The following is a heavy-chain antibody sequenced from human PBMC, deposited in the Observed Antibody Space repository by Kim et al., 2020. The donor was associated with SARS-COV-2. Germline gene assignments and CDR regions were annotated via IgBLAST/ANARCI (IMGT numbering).Heavy chain of an antibody. CDR2: IYYSGST. V-gene: IGHV4-30-4*01. J-gene: IGHJ4*02. D-gene: IGHD2-21*02. CDR1: GGSISSGDYY. CDR3: ARAQTAPTAQIDY. Sequence: SETLSLTCTVSGGSISSGDYYWSWIRQPPGKGLEWIGYIYYSGSTYYNPSLKSRVTISVDTSKNQFSLKLSSVTAADTAVYYCARAQTAPTAQIDYWGQGTLVTVSS.